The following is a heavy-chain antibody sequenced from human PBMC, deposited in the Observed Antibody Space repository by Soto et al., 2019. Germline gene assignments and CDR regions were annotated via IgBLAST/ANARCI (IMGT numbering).Heavy chain of an antibody. D-gene: IGHD2-15*01. CDR3: AHRLCGSSCSWDVGYFGY. J-gene: IGHJ4*02. CDR2: IYWDNDK. V-gene: IGHV2-5*02. CDR1: GFSLTTSGVG. Sequence: QITLKESGPTLVKPTQTLTLTCTFSGFSLTTSGVGVGWLRQPPGKALEWLALIYWDNDKRYSPSLKSRLTITKDTSNNQVVLTVTNMDPVDTATYYCAHRLCGSSCSWDVGYFGYWGQGILVTVSS.